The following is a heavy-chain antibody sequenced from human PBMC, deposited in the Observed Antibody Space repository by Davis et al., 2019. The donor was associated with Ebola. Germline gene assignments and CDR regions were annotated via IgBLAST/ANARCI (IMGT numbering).Heavy chain of an antibody. Sequence: MPSETLSLTCTVSGGSISSSSYYWGWIRQPPGKGLEWIGSIYYSGSTYYNPSLKSRVTISVDTSKNQFSLKLSSVTAADTAVYYCARRGFVGATTEYYFDYWGQGTLVTVSS. CDR2: IYYSGST. V-gene: IGHV4-39*01. D-gene: IGHD1-26*01. J-gene: IGHJ4*02. CDR3: ARRGFVGATTEYYFDY. CDR1: GGSISSSSYY.